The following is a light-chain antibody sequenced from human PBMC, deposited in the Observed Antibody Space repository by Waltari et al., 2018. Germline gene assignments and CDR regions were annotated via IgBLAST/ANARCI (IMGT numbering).Light chain of an antibody. J-gene: IGKJ2*01. CDR2: KAS. CDR1: QIISSW. CDR3: QQYNSYPYT. V-gene: IGKV1-5*03. Sequence: DIQMTQSTSTLSASVGDRVTITCRASQIISSWLAWYQQKSGKAPKLLIYKASSFESGVPSRFRGSGSGTEFTLTISSLQPDDFATYYCQQYNSYPYTFGQGTKLEIK.